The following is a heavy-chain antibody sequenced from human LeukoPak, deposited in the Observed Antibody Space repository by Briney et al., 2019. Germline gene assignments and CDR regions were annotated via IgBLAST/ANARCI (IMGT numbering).Heavy chain of an antibody. CDR2: INYTGST. CDR3: ARVAGYLPTRWFDP. D-gene: IGHD6-25*01. J-gene: IGHJ5*02. V-gene: IGHV4-34*01. CDR1: GGSLSGFY. Sequence: SDTLSLTCAVYGGSLSGFYWSWIRHVPGKGLEWIGEINYTGSTSYNPSLKSRVTISVDTSQNQFFLPLTSVTAADTAVYYCARVAGYLPTRWFDPWGQGTHVTVSS.